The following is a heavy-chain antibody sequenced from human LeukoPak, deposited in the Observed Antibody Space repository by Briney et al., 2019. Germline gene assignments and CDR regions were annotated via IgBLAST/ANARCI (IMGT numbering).Heavy chain of an antibody. V-gene: IGHV3-23*01. CDR1: GLTFSSFG. CDR2: IHADSGRT. D-gene: IGHD2-21*01. J-gene: IGHJ4*02. Sequence: GGSLRLSCAASGLTFSSFGMSWVRQAPGKGLEWVAGIHADSGRTYHADSVKGRFTIFRDNSKNTLYLQMNSLRAEVTAVYYCVKDFLHGPHIEPVGSVGPFDFWGQGTLVIVSS. CDR3: VKDFLHGPHIEPVGSVGPFDF.